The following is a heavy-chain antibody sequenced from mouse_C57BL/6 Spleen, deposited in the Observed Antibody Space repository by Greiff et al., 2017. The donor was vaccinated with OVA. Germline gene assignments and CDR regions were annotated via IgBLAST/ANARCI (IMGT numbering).Heavy chain of an antibody. CDR2: IRNKANGYTT. J-gene: IGHJ2*01. Sequence: EVHLVESGGGLVQPGGSLSLSCAASGFTFTDYYMSWVRQPPGKALEWLGFIRNKANGYTTEYSASVKGRFTISRDNSQSILYLQMNALRAEDSATYYCARKGVLYYFDYWGQGTTLTVSS. V-gene: IGHV7-3*01. CDR1: GFTFTDYY. CDR3: ARKGVLYYFDY.